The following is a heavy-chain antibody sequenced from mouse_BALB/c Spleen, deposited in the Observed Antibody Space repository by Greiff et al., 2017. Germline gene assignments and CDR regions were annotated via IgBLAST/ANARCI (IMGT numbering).Heavy chain of an antibody. Sequence: QVQLQQPGAELVKPGASVKLSCKASGYTFTSYWMHWVKQRPGQGLEWIGEIDPSDSYTNYNQKFKGKATLTVDKSSSTAYMQLSSLTSEDSAVYYCARGELGYGNSWFAYWGQGTLVTVSA. CDR1: GYTFTSYW. D-gene: IGHD2-1*01. J-gene: IGHJ3*01. V-gene: IGHV1-69*02. CDR2: IDPSDSYT. CDR3: ARGELGYGNSWFAY.